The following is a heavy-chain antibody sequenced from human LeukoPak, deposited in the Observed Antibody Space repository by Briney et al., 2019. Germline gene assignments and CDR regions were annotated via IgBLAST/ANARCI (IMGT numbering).Heavy chain of an antibody. CDR2: MNPNSGNT. V-gene: IGHV1-8*01. CDR3: ARVREYSSSHKGYYYYYYGMDV. CDR1: GYTFTSYD. D-gene: IGHD6-6*01. Sequence: ASVKVSCKASGYTFTSYDINWVRQATGQGLEWMGWMNPNSGNTDYAQKFQGRVTMTRNTSISTAYMELSSLRSEDTAVYYCARVREYSSSHKGYYYYYYGMDVWGQGTTVTVSS. J-gene: IGHJ6*02.